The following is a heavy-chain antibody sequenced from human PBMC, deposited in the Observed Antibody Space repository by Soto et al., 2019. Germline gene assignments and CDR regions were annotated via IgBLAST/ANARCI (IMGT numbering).Heavy chain of an antibody. Sequence: QLHLPESGSGLVKPAQTLSLTCAVSGGSISSGGYSWSWIRQPPGKGLEWIGYIYHSGSTYYNPSLKSRVTISVDRSKNQFSLKLSSVTAADTAVYYCARGQVVAAQHWGQGTLVTVSS. CDR1: GGSISSGGYS. CDR2: IYHSGST. D-gene: IGHD2-15*01. CDR3: ARGQVVAAQH. J-gene: IGHJ4*02. V-gene: IGHV4-30-2*01.